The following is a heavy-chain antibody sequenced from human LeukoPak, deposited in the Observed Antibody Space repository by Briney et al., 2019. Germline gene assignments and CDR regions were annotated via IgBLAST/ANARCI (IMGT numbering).Heavy chain of an antibody. D-gene: IGHD4-11*01. CDR3: ARYSNYGPGGYYYYYYMDV. V-gene: IGHV4-39*07. Sequence: KPSETLSLSCAVSGDSINYSRYYWGWIRQAPGKGLEWLGLVYYSGSTSYNPSLKSRVTISVDTSKNQFSLKLSSVTAADTAVYYCARYSNYGPGGYYYYYYMDVWGKGTTVTVSS. CDR2: VYYSGST. CDR1: GDSINYSRYY. J-gene: IGHJ6*03.